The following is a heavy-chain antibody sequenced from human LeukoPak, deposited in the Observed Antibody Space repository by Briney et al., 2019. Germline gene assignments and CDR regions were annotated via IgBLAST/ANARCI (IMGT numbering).Heavy chain of an antibody. D-gene: IGHD3-3*01. Sequence: GGSLRLSCAASGFTFSSYAMNWVRQAPGKGLEWVSSISSSSSYIYYADSVKGRFTISRDNAKNSLYLQMNSLRAEDTAVYYCARDSVVRVERADYWGQGTLVTVSS. CDR1: GFTFSSYA. J-gene: IGHJ4*02. CDR2: ISSSSSYI. CDR3: ARDSVVRVERADY. V-gene: IGHV3-21*01.